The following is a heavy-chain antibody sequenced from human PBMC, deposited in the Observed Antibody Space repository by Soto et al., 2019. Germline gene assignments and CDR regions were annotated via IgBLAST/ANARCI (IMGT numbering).Heavy chain of an antibody. CDR1: GGSISSGDYY. D-gene: IGHD3-9*01. Sequence: SETLSLTCTVSGGSISSGDYYWSWIRQPPGKGLEWIGYIYYSGSTYYNPSLKSRVTISVDTSKNQFSLKLSSVTAADTAVYYCARGPNYDILTGYYTWFDPWGQGTLVTVSS. CDR3: ARGPNYDILTGYYTWFDP. J-gene: IGHJ5*02. CDR2: IYYSGST. V-gene: IGHV4-30-4*01.